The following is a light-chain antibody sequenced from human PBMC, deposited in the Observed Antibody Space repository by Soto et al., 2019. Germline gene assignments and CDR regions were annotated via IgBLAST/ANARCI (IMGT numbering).Light chain of an antibody. CDR3: QQSSSTPMT. J-gene: IGKJ1*01. CDR2: AAS. V-gene: IGKV1-39*01. CDR1: QSVSTF. Sequence: DIQMTQSPSSLSASVGDKISIACRASQSVSTFLSWYRQKPGRAPQLLIYAASSLQNGVPSRFSGSGSGTDFTLTISNLQPEDFATYDCQQSSSTPMTFGQGTRVELE.